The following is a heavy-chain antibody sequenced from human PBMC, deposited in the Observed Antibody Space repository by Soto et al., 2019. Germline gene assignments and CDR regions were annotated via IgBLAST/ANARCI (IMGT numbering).Heavy chain of an antibody. CDR2: ISGGGGST. Sequence: PGGSLRLSCAASGFSFNIFAMNWVRQAPGQGLEWVSGISGGGGSTYYADSVKGRFTISRDNSNNTLYLQMNSLRAEDMAVYYCAKFPSYDDRSAQFDSWAQGTLVTVSS. V-gene: IGHV3-23*01. CDR3: AKFPSYDDRSAQFDS. D-gene: IGHD3-22*01. J-gene: IGHJ4*02. CDR1: GFSFNIFA.